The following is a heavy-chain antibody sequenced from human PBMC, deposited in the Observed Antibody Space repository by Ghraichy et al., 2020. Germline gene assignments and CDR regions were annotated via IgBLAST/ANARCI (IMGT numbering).Heavy chain of an antibody. CDR3: AKVSGLGVAFDI. D-gene: IGHD3-10*01. CDR2: INNSGGST. CDR1: GFTFSSYA. V-gene: IGHV3-23*01. J-gene: IGHJ3*02. Sequence: GESLNISCAASGFTFSSYAMSWVRQAPGKGLEWVSGINNSGGSTYYTDSVKGRFTISRDNSKNTLYLQMNNVRAEDTALYYCAKVSGLGVAFDIWGQGTMVTVSS.